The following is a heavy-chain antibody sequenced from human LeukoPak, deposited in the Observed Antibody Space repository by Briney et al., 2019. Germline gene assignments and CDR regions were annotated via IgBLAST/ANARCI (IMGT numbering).Heavy chain of an antibody. J-gene: IGHJ4*02. V-gene: IGHV1-2*02. CDR2: INPNSGGT. Sequence: ASVKVSCKASGYTFTGYYMHWVRQAPGRGLEWMGWINPNSGGTNYAQKFQGRVTMTRDTSISTAYMELSRLRSDDTAVYYCARHYDSSGYYYDYWGQGTLVTVSS. CDR1: GYTFTGYY. CDR3: ARHYDSSGYYYDY. D-gene: IGHD3-22*01.